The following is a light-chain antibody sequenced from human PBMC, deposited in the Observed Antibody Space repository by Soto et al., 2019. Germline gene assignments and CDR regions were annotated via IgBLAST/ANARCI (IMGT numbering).Light chain of an antibody. CDR1: SSDVGGYNY. Sequence: QSVLTQPASVSGSPGQSITIPCTGTSSDVGGYNYVSWYQQHPGKAPKLLINDVSNRPSGISDRFSGSKSGNTASLTISGLQAEDEADYYCSSYTSSTTNVFGTGTKVTVL. J-gene: IGLJ1*01. CDR2: DVS. V-gene: IGLV2-14*03. CDR3: SSYTSSTTNV.